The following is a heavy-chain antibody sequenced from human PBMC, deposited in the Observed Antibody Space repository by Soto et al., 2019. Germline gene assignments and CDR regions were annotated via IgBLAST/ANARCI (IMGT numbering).Heavy chain of an antibody. Sequence: SETLSLTXTVSGGSISSVGYYWSWIRQHPGKGLEWIGYIYYSGSTYYNPSLKSRVTISVDTSKNQFSLKLSSVTAADTAVYYCARVSGYCSSTSCWYGMDVWGQGTTVTVSS. J-gene: IGHJ6*02. CDR3: ARVSGYCSSTSCWYGMDV. D-gene: IGHD2-2*01. V-gene: IGHV4-31*03. CDR1: GGSISSVGYY. CDR2: IYYSGST.